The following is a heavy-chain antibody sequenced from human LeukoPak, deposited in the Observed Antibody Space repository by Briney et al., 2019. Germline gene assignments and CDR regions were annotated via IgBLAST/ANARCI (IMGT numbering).Heavy chain of an antibody. V-gene: IGHV3-21*01. CDR1: GFTFSSYS. CDR2: ISSSGSYI. CDR3: ARDELHTGTYFPFDY. J-gene: IGHJ4*02. Sequence: GGSLRLSCAASGFTFSSYSMNWVRLAPGKGLEWVSSISSSGSYIYYADSVKGRFTISRDNAKNSLYLQMNSLRAEDTAVYYCARDELHTGTYFPFDYWGQGTLVTVSS. D-gene: IGHD1-26*01.